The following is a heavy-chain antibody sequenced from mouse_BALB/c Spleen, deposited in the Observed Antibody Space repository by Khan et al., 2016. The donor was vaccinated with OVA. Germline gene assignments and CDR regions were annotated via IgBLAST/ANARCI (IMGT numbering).Heavy chain of an antibody. D-gene: IGHD1-3*01. CDR3: ARGKWAY. V-gene: IGHV5-17*02. CDR1: GFTFSSFG. Sequence: EVELVESGGGLVQPGGSRKLSCAASGFTFSSFGMHWVRQAPEKGLEWVAYINSGSSTIYYAHPVKGRFTISRDNPKNTLFLQMTSLRSEDTAMYYCARGKWAYWGQGTTLTVSA. CDR2: INSGSSTI. J-gene: IGHJ2*01.